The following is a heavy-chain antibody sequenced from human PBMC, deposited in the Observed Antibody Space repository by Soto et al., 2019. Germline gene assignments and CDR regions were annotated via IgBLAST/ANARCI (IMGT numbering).Heavy chain of an antibody. CDR3: TTDFPYCGGDCYPDDAFDI. CDR1: GFTFSNAW. Sequence: EVQLVESGGGLVKPGGSLRLSCAASGFTFSNAWMSWVRQAPGKGLEWVGRIKSKTDGGTTDYVAPVKGRFTISRDDSKNTLYLQMNSLKTEDTAVYYCTTDFPYCGGDCYPDDAFDIWGQGTMVTVSS. D-gene: IGHD2-21*01. V-gene: IGHV3-15*01. J-gene: IGHJ3*02. CDR2: IKSKTDGGTT.